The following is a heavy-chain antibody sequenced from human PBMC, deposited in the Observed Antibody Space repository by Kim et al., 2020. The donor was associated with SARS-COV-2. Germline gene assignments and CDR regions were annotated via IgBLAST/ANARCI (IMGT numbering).Heavy chain of an antibody. V-gene: IGHV1-46*01. CDR3: ARSLWAGIDY. J-gene: IGHJ4*02. Sequence: STSYDQKFQGRVTMTRDTSTSTVYMELSSLRSEDTAVYYCARSLWAGIDYWGQGTLVTVSS. CDR2: ST. D-gene: IGHD6-19*01.